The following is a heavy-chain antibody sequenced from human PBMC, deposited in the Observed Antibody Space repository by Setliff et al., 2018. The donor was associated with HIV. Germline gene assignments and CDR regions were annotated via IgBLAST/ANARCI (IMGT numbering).Heavy chain of an antibody. Sequence: SETLSLTCAVSGYSIRSGYYWGWIRQSPGKGLEWIGTMFRTRTSYYNPSLTSRVTISQDTSKNQFSLELTSVTAADTAVYYCATVDGTRYLDYWGQGKLVTVSS. J-gene: IGHJ4*02. V-gene: IGHV4-38-2*01. CDR1: GYSIRSGYY. CDR2: MFRTRTS. D-gene: IGHD1-1*01. CDR3: ATVDGTRYLDY.